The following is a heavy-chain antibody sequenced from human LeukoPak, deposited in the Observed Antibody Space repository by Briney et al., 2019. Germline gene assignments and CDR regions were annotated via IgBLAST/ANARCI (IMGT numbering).Heavy chain of an antibody. CDR1: SGSISSYY. D-gene: IGHD3-22*01. CDR2: IYYSGST. V-gene: IGHV4-59*01. J-gene: IGHJ5*02. CDR3: ARARASYDSKAFDP. Sequence: SETLSLTCTVSSGSISSYYWSWIRQPPGKGLEWIGYIYYSGSTNYNPSLKSRVTISVDTSKNQFSLKLSSVTAADTAVYYCARARASYDSKAFDPWGQGTLVTVSS.